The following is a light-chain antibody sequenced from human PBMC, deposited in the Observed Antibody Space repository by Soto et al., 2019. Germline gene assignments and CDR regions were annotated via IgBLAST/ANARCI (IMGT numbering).Light chain of an antibody. CDR1: SSNIGSNS. J-gene: IGLJ3*02. CDR3: AAWDDRLNGWV. Sequence: QSVLTQPPSASGTPGQRVTISCSGSSSNIGSNSVNWYQQLPGTAPKLLIYNNYQRPSAVPNRFSGSKSGTSASLDISGLQSDDEADYYCAAWDDRLNGWVFGGGTKLTVL. CDR2: NNY. V-gene: IGLV1-44*01.